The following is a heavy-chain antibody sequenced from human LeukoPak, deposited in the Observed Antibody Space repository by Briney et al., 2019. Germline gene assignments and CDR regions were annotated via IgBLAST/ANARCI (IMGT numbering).Heavy chain of an antibody. CDR3: AKDNSAYYYGSGSYQSYYYYYMDV. D-gene: IGHD3-10*01. J-gene: IGHJ6*03. V-gene: IGHV3-9*01. Sequence: GGSLRLSCAASGFTFDDYAMHWVRQAPGKGLEWVSGISWNSGSIGYADSVKGRFTISRDNAKNSLYLQMNSLRAEDTALYYCAKDNSAYYYGSGSYQSYYYYYMDVWGKGTTVTISS. CDR2: ISWNSGSI. CDR1: GFTFDDYA.